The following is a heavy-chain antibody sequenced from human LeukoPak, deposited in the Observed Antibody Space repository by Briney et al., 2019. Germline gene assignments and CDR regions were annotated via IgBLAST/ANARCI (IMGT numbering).Heavy chain of an antibody. J-gene: IGHJ6*03. CDR3: AREARYCSSPTCYMSGYYYYYMDV. D-gene: IGHD2-2*02. V-gene: IGHV1-2*03. CDR1: GYTFTGYY. CDR2: INPNSGGT. Sequence: LEASVKVSCKASGYTFTGYYMHWVRQAPGQGLEWMGWINPNSGGTNYAQKFQGRVTMTRDTSISTAYMELSRLRSDDTAVYYCAREARYCSSPTCYMSGYYYYYMDVWGKGTTVTVSS.